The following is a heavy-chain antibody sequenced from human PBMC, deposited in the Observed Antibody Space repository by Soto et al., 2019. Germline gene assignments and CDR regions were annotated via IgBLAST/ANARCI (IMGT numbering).Heavy chain of an antibody. Sequence: QVQLQESGPGLVKPSQTLSLTCTVSGGSISSSGFYWSWIRQHPGTGLEWVGNIYYSGSTYYNPSLKSRVTMSLDRSNNQFSLELTSVTAADTAVYFCARDSTPDAFDIWGQGTVVTVS. V-gene: IGHV4-31*03. CDR2: IYYSGST. J-gene: IGHJ3*02. CDR1: GGSISSSGFY. CDR3: ARDSTPDAFDI.